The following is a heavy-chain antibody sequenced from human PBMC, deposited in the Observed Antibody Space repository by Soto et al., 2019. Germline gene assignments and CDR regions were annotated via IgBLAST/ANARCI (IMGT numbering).Heavy chain of an antibody. D-gene: IGHD1-26*01. V-gene: IGHV5-51*01. CDR3: ARLSGSYYYYYGMDV. CDR1: GYSFTSYW. CDR2: IYPGDSDT. Sequence: GESLKISCKGSGYSFTSYWIGWVRQMPGKGLEWMGIIYPGDSDTRYSPSFQGQVTISADKSISTAYLQWSSLKASDTAMYYCARLSGSYYYYYGMDVWGQGTPVTVSS. J-gene: IGHJ6*02.